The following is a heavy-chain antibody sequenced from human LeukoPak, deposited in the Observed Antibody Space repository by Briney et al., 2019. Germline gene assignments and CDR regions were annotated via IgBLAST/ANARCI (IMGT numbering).Heavy chain of an antibody. D-gene: IGHD4-11*01. Sequence: PGGTLRLSCAASGFAFSNYGMNWVRQAPGKGLEWVSGITGSGGTTYYADSVKGRFTISRDNSKNTLYLQMNSPRAEDTAAYYCAKSSPSYRYRFDYWGQGTLVTVSS. J-gene: IGHJ4*02. CDR3: AKSSPSYRYRFDY. CDR2: ITGSGGTT. V-gene: IGHV3-23*01. CDR1: GFAFSNYG.